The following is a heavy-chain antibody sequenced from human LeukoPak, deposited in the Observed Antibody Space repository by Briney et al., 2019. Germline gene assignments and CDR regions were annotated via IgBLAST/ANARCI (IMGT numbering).Heavy chain of an antibody. V-gene: IGHV4-59*12. CDR3: ARVRRIAFDI. J-gene: IGHJ3*02. CDR2: IHCSGST. Sequence: PSETLSLTCTVSGGSISSYYWSWIRQPPGKGLEWIGYIHCSGSTNYNPSLKSRVTISVDTSKNQFSLKLSSVTAADTAVYYCARVRRIAFDIWGQGTMVTVSS. CDR1: GGSISSYY.